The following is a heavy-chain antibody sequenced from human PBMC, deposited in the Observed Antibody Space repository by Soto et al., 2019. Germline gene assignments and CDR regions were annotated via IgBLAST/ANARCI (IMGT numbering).Heavy chain of an antibody. J-gene: IGHJ3*02. CDR3: ASAYSSSPVRGAFDI. CDR2: IDPSDSYT. V-gene: IGHV5-10-1*01. CDR1: GYSFTSYW. D-gene: IGHD6-13*01. Sequence: GESLKISCKGSGYSFTSYWISRVRQMPGKGLEWMGRIDPSDSYTNYSPSFQGHVTISADKSISTAYLQWSSLKASDTAMYYCASAYSSSPVRGAFDIWGQGTMVTVSS.